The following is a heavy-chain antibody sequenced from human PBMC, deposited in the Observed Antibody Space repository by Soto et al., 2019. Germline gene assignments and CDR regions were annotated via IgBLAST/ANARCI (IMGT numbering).Heavy chain of an antibody. J-gene: IGHJ6*02. D-gene: IGHD5-18*01. CDR3: AHSIDTSMVTRGYYYYGIDV. V-gene: IGHV2-5*02. Sequence: QITLKESGPTLVKPTQTLTLTCTFSGFSLSTSGVGVGWIRQPPGKALEWLALIYWDDDKRYSPSLKSRLTITKYTSKNLVVLTMTNMDPGDTATYYCAHSIDTSMVTRGYYYYGIDVWGQGTTVTVSS. CDR1: GFSLSTSGVG. CDR2: IYWDDDK.